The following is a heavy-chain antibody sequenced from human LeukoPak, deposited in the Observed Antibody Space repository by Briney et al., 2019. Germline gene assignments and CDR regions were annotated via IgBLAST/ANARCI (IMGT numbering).Heavy chain of an antibody. CDR3: ARGETYGSGSFFYYMDV. J-gene: IGHJ6*03. CDR2: ISSSGSTI. V-gene: IGHV3-11*04. CDR1: GFTFSDYY. D-gene: IGHD3-10*01. Sequence: MTGGSLRLSCAASGFTFSDYYMSWIRQAPGKGLEWVSYISSSGSTIYYADSVKGRFTISRDNAKNSLYLQMNSLRAEDTAVYYCARGETYGSGSFFYYMDVWGKGTTVTVSS.